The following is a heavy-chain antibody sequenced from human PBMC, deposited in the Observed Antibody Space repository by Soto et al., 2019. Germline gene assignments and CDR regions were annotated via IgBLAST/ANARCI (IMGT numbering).Heavy chain of an antibody. V-gene: IGHV3-7*03. CDR2: INQDGGGT. CDR1: GFTFSSSF. Sequence: LRLSCVASGFTFSSSFMGWVRQAPGKGLEWVANINQDGGGTYYVDSVQGRFTISRDNAKDSLFLQLNSLRGEDTAVYYCARYFRGSGRYFFDYWGQGTLVTVSS. CDR3: ARYFRGSGRYFFDY. J-gene: IGHJ4*02. D-gene: IGHD6-19*01.